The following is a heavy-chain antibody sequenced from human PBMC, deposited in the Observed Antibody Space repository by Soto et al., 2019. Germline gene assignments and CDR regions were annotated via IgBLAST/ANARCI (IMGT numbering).Heavy chain of an antibody. CDR1: GYTFTSYG. D-gene: IGHD3-3*01. V-gene: IGHV1-18*01. CDR3: ARLGRITIFGVVPHDAFDI. CDR2: ISAYNGNT. Sequence: ASVKVSCKASGYTFTSYGISWVRQAPGQGLEWMGWISAYNGNTNYAQKLQGRVTMTTDTSTSTAYMELRSLRSDDTAVYYCARLGRITIFGVVPHDAFDIWGQGTTVTVSS. J-gene: IGHJ3*02.